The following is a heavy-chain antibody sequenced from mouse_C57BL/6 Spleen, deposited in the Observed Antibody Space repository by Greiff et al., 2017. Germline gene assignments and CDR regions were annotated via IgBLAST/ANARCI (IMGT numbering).Heavy chain of an antibody. CDR2: INPSNGGS. V-gene: IGHV1-53*01. CDR1: GYTFTSYW. Sequence: QVQLQQPGTELVKPGASVKLSCKASGYTFTSYWMHWVKQRPGQGLEWIGNINPSNGGSNYNEKFKSKATLTVDKSSSTAYLQLSSLTSEDSAVYYCAGASLYYGSSYGAMDYWGQGTSVTVSS. J-gene: IGHJ4*01. CDR3: AGASLYYGSSYGAMDY. D-gene: IGHD1-1*01.